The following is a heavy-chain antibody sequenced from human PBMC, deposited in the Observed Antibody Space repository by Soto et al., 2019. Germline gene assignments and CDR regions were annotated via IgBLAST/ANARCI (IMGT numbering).Heavy chain of an antibody. V-gene: IGHV1-69*13. CDR1: GGTFSSYA. D-gene: IGHD3-3*01. J-gene: IGHJ6*02. Sequence: SVKVSCKASGGTFSSYAISWVRQAPGQGLEWMGGIIPIFGTANYAQKFQGRVTITADESTSTAYMELSSLRSEDTAVYYCARFSSGLRFLAWSFLDGMDVWGQGTTVTVSS. CDR3: ARFSSGLRFLAWSFLDGMDV. CDR2: IIPIFGTA.